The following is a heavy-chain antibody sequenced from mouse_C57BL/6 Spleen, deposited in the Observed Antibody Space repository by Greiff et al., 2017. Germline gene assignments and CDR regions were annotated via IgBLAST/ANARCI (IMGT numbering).Heavy chain of an antibody. CDR1: GFNIKDYY. CDR3: ATDYYSSRAFAY. D-gene: IGHD1-1*01. Sequence: EVQLQQSGAELVRPGASVKLSCTASGFNIKDYYMHWVKQRPEQGLEWIGRIDPEDGDTEYAPKFQGKATMTADTSSNTAYLQLSSLTSEDTAVYYCATDYYSSRAFAYWGQGTLVTVSA. J-gene: IGHJ3*01. CDR2: IDPEDGDT. V-gene: IGHV14-1*01.